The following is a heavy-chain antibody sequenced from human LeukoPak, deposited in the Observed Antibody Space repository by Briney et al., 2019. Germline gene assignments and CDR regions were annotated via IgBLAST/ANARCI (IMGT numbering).Heavy chain of an antibody. J-gene: IGHJ4*02. D-gene: IGHD4-17*01. V-gene: IGHV3-21*01. CDR2: ISSSSSYI. CDR3: ARDDYGDSDFFDY. Sequence: PGGSLRLSCAASGFTFSSYSMNWVRQAPGKGLEWVSSISSSSSYIYYADSVKGRFTISRDNAKNSLYLQMNSLRAEDTAVYYCARDDYGDSDFFDYWGQGTLVTVSS. CDR1: GFTFSSYS.